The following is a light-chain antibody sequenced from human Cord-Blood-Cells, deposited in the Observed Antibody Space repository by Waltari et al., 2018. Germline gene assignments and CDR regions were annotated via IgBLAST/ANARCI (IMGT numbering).Light chain of an antibody. CDR3: QSYDSSLVGV. J-gene: IGLJ2*01. Sequence: QSVLTQPLSVSAAPGQRVTISCTGSSPHIGAGYDVHWYQQHPGTAPNLLSYGNSNRHSGVLDRFSGSKSGTSASLAITGLQAEDEADYYCQSYDSSLVGVFGGGTKLTVL. CDR1: SPHIGAGYD. CDR2: GNS. V-gene: IGLV1-40*01.